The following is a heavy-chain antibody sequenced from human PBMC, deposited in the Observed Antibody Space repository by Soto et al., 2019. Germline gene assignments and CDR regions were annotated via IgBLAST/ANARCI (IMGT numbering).Heavy chain of an antibody. J-gene: IGHJ4*02. CDR1: GYTFTDSA. CDR3: AKGSQMWTPDY. CDR2: IATGNGNT. V-gene: IGHV1-3*04. Sequence: GASVKVSFKASGYTFTDSAIHWVRQAPGQSLEWMGWIATGNGNTKYSQKFQGRVTITRDTSATTANMELSSLKSEDTAVYYCAKGSQMWTPDYWGQGTLVTVSS. D-gene: IGHD2-21*01.